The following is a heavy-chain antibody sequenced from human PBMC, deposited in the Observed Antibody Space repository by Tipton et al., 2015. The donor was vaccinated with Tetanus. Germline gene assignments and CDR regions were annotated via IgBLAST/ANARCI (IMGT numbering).Heavy chain of an antibody. J-gene: IGHJ4*02. CDR1: GGSIRSDNYC. D-gene: IGHD1-14*01. CDR2: VDDSGST. Sequence: PGLVKPSETLSLTCSVSGGSIRSDNYCWNWIRQPPGKGLEWIGEVDDSGSTNYSPSLKSRVTISLDTSKNEFSLTLSSVTAADTAVYYCARGTGDYWGQGTLVTVSS. V-gene: IGHV4-39*07. CDR3: ARGTGDY.